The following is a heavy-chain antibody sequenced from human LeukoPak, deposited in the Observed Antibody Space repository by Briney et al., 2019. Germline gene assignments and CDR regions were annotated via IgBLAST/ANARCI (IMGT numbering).Heavy chain of an antibody. CDR2: ITWNSGSI. CDR1: GLTFYDYA. V-gene: IGHV3-9*01. D-gene: IGHD3-10*01. CDR3: AAGAGITRY. J-gene: IGHJ4*02. Sequence: GGSLRLSCAASGLTFYDYAMHWVRQAPGKGLEWVSGITWNSGSIAYADSVKGRFTISRDNAKDSLYLQMSTLRSEDTALYYCAAGAGITRYWGQGTLVTVSS.